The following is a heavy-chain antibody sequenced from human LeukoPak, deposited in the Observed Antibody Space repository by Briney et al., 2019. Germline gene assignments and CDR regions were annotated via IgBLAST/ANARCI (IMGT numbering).Heavy chain of an antibody. CDR3: ARHDNYPGFGRGFDP. V-gene: IGHV4-59*08. CDR1: GGSFSGYY. D-gene: IGHD1-14*01. J-gene: IGHJ5*02. CDR2: IFYSGID. Sequence: SETLSLTCAVYGGSFSGYYWSWIRQPPGKGLEWIGYIFYSGIDRYNPALESRVTISIDTSKNHFSLKLTSVTAADTAVYYCARHDNYPGFGRGFDPWGQGTLVTVSS.